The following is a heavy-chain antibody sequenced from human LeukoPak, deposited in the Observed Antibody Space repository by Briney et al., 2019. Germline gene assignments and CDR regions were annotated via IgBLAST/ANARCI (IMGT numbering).Heavy chain of an antibody. J-gene: IGHJ4*02. CDR2: INHSGST. V-gene: IGHV4-34*01. Sequence: PSETLSLTCAVYGGSFSGYYWSWIRQPPGKRLEWIGEINHSGSTNYNPSLKSRVTISVDTSKNQFSLKLSSVTAADTAVYYCATGYSGYEFDYWGQGTLVTVSS. CDR1: GGSFSGYY. CDR3: ATGYSGYEFDY. D-gene: IGHD5-12*01.